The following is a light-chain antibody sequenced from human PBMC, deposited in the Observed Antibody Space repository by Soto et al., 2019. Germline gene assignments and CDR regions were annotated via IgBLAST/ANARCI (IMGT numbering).Light chain of an antibody. J-gene: IGKJ1*01. Sequence: GDRVTITCRASQSISSWLAWYQQKPGKAPKLLIYDASSLESGVPSRFSGSGSGTEFTLTISSLQPDDFATYYCQQYNSYSQTFGQGTKV. CDR2: DAS. CDR3: QQYNSYSQT. CDR1: QSISSW. V-gene: IGKV1-5*01.